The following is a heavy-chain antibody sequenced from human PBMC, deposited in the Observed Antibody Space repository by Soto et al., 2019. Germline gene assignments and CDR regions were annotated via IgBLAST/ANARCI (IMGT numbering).Heavy chain of an antibody. V-gene: IGHV3-30-3*01. J-gene: IGHJ4*02. CDR1: GFTFSTYA. CDR3: ARDKSPYSSGWHNRHFDS. Sequence: QVQLVESGGGVVQPGRSLRLSCAASGFTFSTYAMHWVRQAPGKGLEWVSVISYDGSNKYYADSVKGRFTISSDNSKNTLYLQMNSLRAEDTAVYYCARDKSPYSSGWHNRHFDSWGQGTLVTFSS. D-gene: IGHD6-19*01. CDR2: ISYDGSNK.